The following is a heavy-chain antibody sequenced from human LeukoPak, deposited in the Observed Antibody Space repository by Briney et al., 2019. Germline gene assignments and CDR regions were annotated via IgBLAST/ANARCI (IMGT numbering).Heavy chain of an antibody. J-gene: IGHJ4*02. Sequence: GGSLRLSCAASGFTGGSNTMGWVRQAPGKGLEWVSIIYSGGSTSYADSVKGRFTISRDNSKNTLYLQMNSLRTEDTAVYYCARGGSYFDISGYYFYWGQGTLVTVSS. V-gene: IGHV3-66*01. D-gene: IGHD3-22*01. CDR1: GFTGGSNT. CDR2: IYSGGST. CDR3: ARGGSYFDISGYYFY.